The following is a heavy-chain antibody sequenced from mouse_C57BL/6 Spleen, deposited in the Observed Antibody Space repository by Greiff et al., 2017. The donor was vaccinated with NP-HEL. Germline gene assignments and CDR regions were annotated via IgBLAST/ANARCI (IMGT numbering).Heavy chain of an antibody. CDR1: GYTFTSYD. CDR3: ARGATVGYFDV. Sequence: QVQLKESGPELVKPGASVKLSCKASGYTFTSYDINWVKQRPGQGLEWIGWIYPRDGSTKYNEKFKGKATLTVDTSSSTAYMELHSLTSEDSAVYFCARGATVGYFDVWGTGTTVTVSS. V-gene: IGHV1-85*01. D-gene: IGHD1-1*01. CDR2: IYPRDGST. J-gene: IGHJ1*03.